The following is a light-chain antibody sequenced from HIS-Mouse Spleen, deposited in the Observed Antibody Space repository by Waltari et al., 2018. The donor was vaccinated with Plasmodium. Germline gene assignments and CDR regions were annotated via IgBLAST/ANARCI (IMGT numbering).Light chain of an antibody. CDR3: YSTDSSGNHRV. J-gene: IGLJ3*02. CDR1: ALPKKY. Sequence: SYELPQPPPVSVSPGQTARITSPGDALPKKYAYWYQQKSGQAPVLVIYEDSKRPSGIPERCSGSSSGTMATLTISGAQVEDEADYYCYSTDSSGNHRVFGGGTKLTVL. V-gene: IGLV3-10*01. CDR2: EDS.